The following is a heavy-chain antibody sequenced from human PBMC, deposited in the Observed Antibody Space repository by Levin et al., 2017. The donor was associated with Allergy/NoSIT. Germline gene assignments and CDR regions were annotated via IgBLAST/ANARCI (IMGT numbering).Heavy chain of an antibody. V-gene: IGHV1-18*01. J-gene: IGHJ4*02. Sequence: KPGESLKISCKASGYTFTSFGINWVRQAPGQGLEWMGWISAHNGNTNFAQKFQGRVTMTTDTSTSTAYMELRSLRSDDTAVYYCAAFITLVRGVPKSYFDYWGQGTLVTVSS. CDR1: GYTFTSFG. CDR2: ISAHNGNT. D-gene: IGHD3-10*01. CDR3: AAFITLVRGVPKSYFDY.